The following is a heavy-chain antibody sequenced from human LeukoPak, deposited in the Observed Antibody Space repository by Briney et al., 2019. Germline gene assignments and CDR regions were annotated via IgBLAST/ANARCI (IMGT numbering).Heavy chain of an antibody. CDR2: IYSGGNT. V-gene: IGHV3-66*01. J-gene: IGHJ4*02. Sequence: LPGGSLRLSCAASGLTVSRNYMSWVRQAPGKGLECVSVIYSGGNTYYTDSVKGRFTISRDNSKNTLYLQMNSLRAEDTAVYYCARKTDSGGQGDYWGPGTLVTVSS. CDR1: GLTVSRNY. D-gene: IGHD3-22*01. CDR3: ARKTDSGGQGDY.